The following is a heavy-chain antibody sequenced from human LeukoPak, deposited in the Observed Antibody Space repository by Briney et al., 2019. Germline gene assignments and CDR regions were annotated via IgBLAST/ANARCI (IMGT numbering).Heavy chain of an antibody. Sequence: PSETLSLTCTVSGGSISGYYWSWIRQPAGNGLGWIGRIYTSGSTNYNPSLKSRVTMSVDTSKKQFSLKLSSVTAADTAVYYCARVRGSSGSYEYYHYMDVWGRGTTVTISS. CDR1: GGSISGYY. V-gene: IGHV4-4*07. CDR3: ARVRGSSGSYEYYHYMDV. J-gene: IGHJ6*03. CDR2: IYTSGST. D-gene: IGHD1-26*01.